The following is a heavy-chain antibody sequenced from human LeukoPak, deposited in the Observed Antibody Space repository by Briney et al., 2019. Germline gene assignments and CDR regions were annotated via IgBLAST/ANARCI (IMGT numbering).Heavy chain of an antibody. CDR1: GYSISSGYY. CDR2: IYHSGSA. J-gene: IGHJ4*02. V-gene: IGHV4-38-2*02. Sequence: SETLSLTCTVSGYSISSGYYWGWIRQPPGKGLEWIGSIYHSGSAYYNPSLKSRVTMSVDTSKNQFSLKLSSVTAADTAVYYCARDRYYYDSSGYYYQFDYWGQGTLVTVSS. CDR3: ARDRYYYDSSGYYYQFDY. D-gene: IGHD3-22*01.